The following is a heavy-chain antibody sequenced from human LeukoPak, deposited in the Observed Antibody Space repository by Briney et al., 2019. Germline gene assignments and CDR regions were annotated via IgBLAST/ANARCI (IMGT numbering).Heavy chain of an antibody. CDR1: GFTFSSNW. J-gene: IGHJ6*03. V-gene: IGHV3-7*01. D-gene: IGHD2-15*01. Sequence: PGGSLRLSCAASGFTFSSNWMSWVRQAPGKGREGVSNIKDDGGEKNYVDSVKGRFIISRDNVKNSLYLQMNSLRDEDTAVYYCARDFGYCRGGSCYTRMDVWGKGTTVTVSS. CDR3: ARDFGYCRGGSCYTRMDV. CDR2: IKDDGGEK.